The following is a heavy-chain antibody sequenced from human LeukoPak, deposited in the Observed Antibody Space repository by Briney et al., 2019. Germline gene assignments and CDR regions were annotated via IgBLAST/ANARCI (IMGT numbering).Heavy chain of an antibody. Sequence: GGSLRLSCEASGFTFTTYSMTWVRQAPGKGLEWVSIVSSGSSAIFSADALKGRFTISRDDAKNLLYLDMNSLRAEDTAVYYCARGHTAVTRHFDFWGQGTLVTVSS. J-gene: IGHJ4*02. CDR3: ARGHTAVTRHFDF. D-gene: IGHD4-17*01. V-gene: IGHV3-21*01. CDR1: GFTFTTYS. CDR2: VSSGSSAI.